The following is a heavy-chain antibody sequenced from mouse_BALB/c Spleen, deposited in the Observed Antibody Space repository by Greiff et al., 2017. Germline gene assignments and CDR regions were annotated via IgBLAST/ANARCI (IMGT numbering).Heavy chain of an antibody. V-gene: IGHV5-6-5*01. D-gene: IGHD2-4*01. CDR2: ISSGGST. J-gene: IGHJ4*01. CDR3: ARGGRDYDDAMDY. CDR1: GFTFSSYA. Sequence: EVKLVESGGGLVKPGGSLKLSCAASGFTFSSYAMSWFRQTPEKRLEWVASISSGGSTYYPDSVKGRFSISRDNARNILYLQMSSLRSEDTAMYYCARGGRDYDDAMDYWGQGTSVTVSA.